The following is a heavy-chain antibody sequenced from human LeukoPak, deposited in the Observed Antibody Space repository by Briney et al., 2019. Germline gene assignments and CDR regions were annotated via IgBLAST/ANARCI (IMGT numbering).Heavy chain of an antibody. D-gene: IGHD1-20*01. CDR1: GGTFSSYA. CDR2: IIPIFGTA. Sequence: ASVKVSCKASGGTFSSYAISWLRQAPGQGLEWMGGIIPIFGTANYAQKFQGRVTITADESTSTAYMELSSLRSEDTAVYYCASAITGQYYYYYYMDVWGKGTTVTVSS. V-gene: IGHV1-69*13. J-gene: IGHJ6*03. CDR3: ASAITGQYYYYYYMDV.